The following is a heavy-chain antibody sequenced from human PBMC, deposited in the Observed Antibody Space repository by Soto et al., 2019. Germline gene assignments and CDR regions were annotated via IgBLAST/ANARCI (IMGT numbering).Heavy chain of an antibody. J-gene: IGHJ6*02. Sequence: SVKVSCKASGSTFSSYAISWVRQAPGQGLEWMGGIIPIFGTANYAQKFQGRVTITADESTSTAYMELSSLRSEATAVYYCARGLESLGYYYDSSAARSGGMDVWGQGTTVTVSS. CDR3: ARGLESLGYYYDSSAARSGGMDV. CDR2: IIPIFGTA. V-gene: IGHV1-69*13. CDR1: GSTFSSYA. D-gene: IGHD3-22*01.